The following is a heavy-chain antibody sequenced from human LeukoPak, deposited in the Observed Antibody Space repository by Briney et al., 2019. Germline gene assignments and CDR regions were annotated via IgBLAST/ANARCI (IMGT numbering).Heavy chain of an antibody. V-gene: IGHV3-53*01. CDR1: GFTVSSNY. CDR3: AKDNPLVLWYFDY. J-gene: IGHJ4*02. Sequence: PGGSLRLSCAASGFTVSSNYMSWVRQAPGKGLEWVSVIYSGGSTYYADSVKGRFTISRDNSKNTLYLQMNSLRAEDTAVYYCAKDNPLVLWYFDYWGQGTLVTVSS. D-gene: IGHD3-10*01. CDR2: IYSGGST.